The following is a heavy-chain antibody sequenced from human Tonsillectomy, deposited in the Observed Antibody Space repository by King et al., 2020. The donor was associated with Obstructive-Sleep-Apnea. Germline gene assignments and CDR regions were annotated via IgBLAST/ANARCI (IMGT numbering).Heavy chain of an antibody. CDR3: ARTPLTSYDSSGYYGWDFDY. CDR2: IDPSDSYT. J-gene: IGHJ4*02. V-gene: IGHV5-10-1*01. Sequence: QLVQSGAEVKKPGESLRISCKGSGYSFTSYWISWVRQMPGKGLEWMGRIDPSDSYTNYSPSFQGHATISADKSISTAYLQWSSLKASDTAMYYCARTPLTSYDSSGYYGWDFDYWGQGTLVTVSS. CDR1: GYSFTSYW. D-gene: IGHD3-22*01.